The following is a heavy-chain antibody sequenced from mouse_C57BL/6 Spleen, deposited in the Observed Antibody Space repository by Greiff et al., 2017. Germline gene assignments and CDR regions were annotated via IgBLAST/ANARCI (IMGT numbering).Heavy chain of an antibody. J-gene: IGHJ4*01. D-gene: IGHD4-1*02. CDR1: GFSLTSYG. Sequence: VQRVESGPGLVQPSQSLSITCTVSGFSLTSYGVHWVRQSPVKGLEWLGVIWSGGSTDNNAAFISSLSIRKDNSKSQVFFKMNSLQADDTAIYYCASSTGTPFYYAMDYWGQGTSVTVSS. V-gene: IGHV2-2*01. CDR2: IWSGGST. CDR3: ASSTGTPFYYAMDY.